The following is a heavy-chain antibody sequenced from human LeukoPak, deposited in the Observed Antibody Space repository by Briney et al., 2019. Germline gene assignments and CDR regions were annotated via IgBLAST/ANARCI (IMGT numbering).Heavy chain of an antibody. CDR1: GFTFSTYW. CDR2: INEYGRKK. V-gene: IGHV3-7*03. CDR3: SRWVTCTEGY. D-gene: IGHD4-23*01. J-gene: IGHJ4*02. Sequence: PGGALRLSCAASGFTFSTYWMTWVPQAPGKGLEWVASINEYGRKKSDVESARGRFTSPSDNAQKPLDLEMNSRRAEYVAVYYCSRWVTCTEGYWGQGTLVTVSS.